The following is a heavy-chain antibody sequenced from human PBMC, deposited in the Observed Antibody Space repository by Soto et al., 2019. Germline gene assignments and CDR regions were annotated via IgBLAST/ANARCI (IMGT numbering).Heavy chain of an antibody. CDR3: AKDWGSSGWFNWFDP. J-gene: IGHJ5*02. V-gene: IGHV3-30*18. CDR2: ISHDGSNT. D-gene: IGHD6-19*01. Sequence: QVQLVESGGGVVQPGRSLRLSCVASGFTRSNTGMHWVRQAPGKGLEWVAMISHDGSNTYYGDSVKGRFTISRDNSWNTLYLQMDTLRPEDTSVYYCAKDWGSSGWFNWFDPWGQGTLVTVSS. CDR1: GFTRSNTG.